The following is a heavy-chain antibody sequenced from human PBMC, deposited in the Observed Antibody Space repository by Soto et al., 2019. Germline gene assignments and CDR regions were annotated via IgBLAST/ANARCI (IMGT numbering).Heavy chain of an antibody. CDR2: ISAYNGNT. V-gene: IGHV1-18*01. Sequence: ASVKVSCKASGYTFTSYGISWVRQAPGQGLEWMGWISAYNGNTNYAQKLQGRVTMTTDTSTSTAYMELRSLRSDDTAVYSFAKEKISPGGCNWFDPGGRGTLVTVSS. CDR1: GYTFTSYG. D-gene: IGHD6-25*01. J-gene: IGHJ5*02. CDR3: AKEKISPGGCNWFDP.